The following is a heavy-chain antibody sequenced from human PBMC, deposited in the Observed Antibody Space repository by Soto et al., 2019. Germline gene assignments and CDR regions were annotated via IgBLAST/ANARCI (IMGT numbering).Heavy chain of an antibody. J-gene: IGHJ4*02. CDR2: IFYTGST. D-gene: IGHD1-1*01. CDR3: ARHYPIGNNWNLFDY. V-gene: IGHV4-59*08. CDR1: DGSISSYY. Sequence: PSETLSLTCTVSDGSISSYYWGWIRQPPGKGLEWIGYIFYTGSTNYNPPLKSRVTISVDTSKNQFSLKLSSVTAADTAVYYCARHYPIGNNWNLFDYWGQGTLVTVSS.